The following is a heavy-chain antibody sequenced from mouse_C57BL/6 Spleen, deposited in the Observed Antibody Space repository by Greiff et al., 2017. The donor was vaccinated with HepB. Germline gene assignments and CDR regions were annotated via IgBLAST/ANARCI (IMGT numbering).Heavy chain of an antibody. D-gene: IGHD2-1*01. CDR3: ARTYRGTVTTLYYYAMDY. Sequence: QVTLKESGPGILQSSQTLSLTCSFSGFSLSTSGMGVSWIRQPSGKGLEWLAHIYWDDDKRYNPSLKSRLTISKDTSRNQVFLKITSVDTADTATYYCARTYRGTVTTLYYYAMDYWGQGTSVTVSS. V-gene: IGHV8-12*01. CDR1: GFSLSTSGMG. CDR2: IYWDDDK. J-gene: IGHJ4*01.